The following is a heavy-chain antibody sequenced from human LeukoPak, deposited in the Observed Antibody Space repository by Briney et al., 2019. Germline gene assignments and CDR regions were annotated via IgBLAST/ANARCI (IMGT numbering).Heavy chain of an antibody. D-gene: IGHD3-9*01. V-gene: IGHV3-23*01. CDR2: ISGSGGST. Sequence: GGSLRLSCAASGFTFSSYAMSWVRQAPGKGLEWVSAISGSGGSTYYADSVKGRFTISRDNSKNTLYLQMNSLRAEDTAVYYCAKAVYDILTGYYREVVDNWFDPWGQGTLVTVSS. J-gene: IGHJ5*02. CDR1: GFTFSSYA. CDR3: AKAVYDILTGYYREVVDNWFDP.